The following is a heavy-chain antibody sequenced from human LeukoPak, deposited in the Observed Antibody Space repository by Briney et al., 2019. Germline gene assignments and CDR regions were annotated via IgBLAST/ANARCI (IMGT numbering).Heavy chain of an antibody. CDR2: IYYSGST. CDR3: ARTTGDDAFDI. CDR1: GGSISSYY. J-gene: IGHJ3*02. D-gene: IGHD4-11*01. V-gene: IGHV4-59*01. Sequence: SSETLSLTCTVSGGSISSYYWSWIRQPPGKGLEWIGYIYYSGSTNYNPSLKSRVTISVDTSKNQFSLKLSSVTAADTAVYYCARTTGDDAFDIWGQGTMVTVSS.